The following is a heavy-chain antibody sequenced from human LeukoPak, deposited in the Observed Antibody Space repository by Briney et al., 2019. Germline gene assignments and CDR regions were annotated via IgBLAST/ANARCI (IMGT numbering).Heavy chain of an antibody. Sequence: SQTLSLTCTVSGGSISSGDSYCSSIRQAPGKGLQWIGYIYYTGGTYYNSSLKSLVSISLDTSKKQFSLKLSSVTAADTAVYYCASGGEFTVFGVVTPDSWGLGTLVNVSS. V-gene: IGHV4-30-4*08. CDR1: GGSISSGDSY. CDR3: ASGGEFTVFGVVTPDS. CDR2: IYYTGGT. J-gene: IGHJ5*01. D-gene: IGHD3-3*01.